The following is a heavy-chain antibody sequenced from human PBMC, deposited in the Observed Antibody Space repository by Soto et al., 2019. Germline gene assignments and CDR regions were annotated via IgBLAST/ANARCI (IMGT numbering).Heavy chain of an antibody. CDR3: ARLLQQLVPHYYYGMDV. Sequence: PGESLKISCKGSGYSFTSYWIGWVRQMPGKGLEWMGIIYPGDSDTRYSPSFQGQVTISADKSISTAYLQWSSLKASDTAMYYCARLLQQLVPHYYYGMDVWGQGTTVTVSS. V-gene: IGHV5-51*01. CDR1: GYSFTSYW. CDR2: IYPGDSDT. J-gene: IGHJ6*02. D-gene: IGHD6-13*01.